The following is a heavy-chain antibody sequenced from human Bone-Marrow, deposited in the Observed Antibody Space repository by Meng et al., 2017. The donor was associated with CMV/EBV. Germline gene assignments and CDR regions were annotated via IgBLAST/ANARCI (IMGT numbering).Heavy chain of an antibody. D-gene: IGHD6-19*01. CDR2: IRSDGSAT. CDR1: GYTFSDYY. CDR3: VRSSGWSLFDY. V-gene: IGHV1-2*02. Sequence: VQGMQAGAGGKGPGASVKVSCQTSGYTFSDYYMHWVRQAPGKGLEWMGWIRSDGSATNYAQKFRGRVTMTRDASVSTAYMELSGLTSDDTAVYFCVRSSGWSLFDYWGPGALVTVSS. J-gene: IGHJ4*02.